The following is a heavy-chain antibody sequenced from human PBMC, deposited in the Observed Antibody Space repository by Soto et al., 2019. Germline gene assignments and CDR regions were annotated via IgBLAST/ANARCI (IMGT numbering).Heavy chain of an antibody. CDR3: AREPRCSSTSCYIDWFDP. Sequence: QLQLVQSGAEVKKPVSSVKVSCKASVVTFSSYAISWVRQAPGQGLEWMGWIIPIFGTANYAQKFQGRVTITADESTSTAYMELSSLRSEDTAVDYCAREPRCSSTSCYIDWFDPWGQGTLVTVSS. J-gene: IGHJ5*02. CDR1: VVTFSSYA. CDR2: IIPIFGTA. D-gene: IGHD2-2*02. V-gene: IGHV1-69*01.